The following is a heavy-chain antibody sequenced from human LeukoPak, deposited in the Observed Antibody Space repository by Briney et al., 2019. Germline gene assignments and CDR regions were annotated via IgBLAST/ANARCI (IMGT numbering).Heavy chain of an antibody. CDR2: ISAYNGNT. V-gene: IGHV1-18*01. Sequence: GASVKVSCKASGSTFTNYGISWVRQAPGQGLEWVGWISAYNGNTNYAQNLQDRVTMTTATSTSAAYMELRSLISDDTAVYYCAREGPVAVAGLDYWGQGTLVTVSS. D-gene: IGHD6-19*01. CDR3: AREGPVAVAGLDY. CDR1: GSTFTNYG. J-gene: IGHJ4*02.